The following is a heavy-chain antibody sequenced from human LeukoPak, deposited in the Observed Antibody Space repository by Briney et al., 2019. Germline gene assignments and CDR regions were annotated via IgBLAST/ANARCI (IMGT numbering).Heavy chain of an antibody. Sequence: GGSLRLSCAASGFTFSSYAMSWVRQAPGKGLEWVSAISGSGGSTYYADSVRGRFTISRGNSKNTLYLQMSSLRAEDTAVYYCAKAAAMVTAYYYYYYMDVWGKGTTVTVSS. CDR3: AKAAAMVTAYYYYYYMDV. CDR1: GFTFSSYA. D-gene: IGHD5-18*01. J-gene: IGHJ6*03. V-gene: IGHV3-23*01. CDR2: ISGSGGST.